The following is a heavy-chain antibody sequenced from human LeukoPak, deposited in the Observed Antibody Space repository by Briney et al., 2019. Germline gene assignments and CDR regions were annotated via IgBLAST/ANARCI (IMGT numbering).Heavy chain of an antibody. V-gene: IGHV4-59*08. CDR3: TKHEYSRGWNPFDS. CDR2: IYYSGST. CDR1: GASIRSYY. D-gene: IGHD6-19*01. Sequence: SESLSLTCAVSGASIRSYYWNWIRQPPGKGLEWIGYIYYSGSTNYNPSLKSRVTISVDTSKNQFSLKLSSVTAADTAMYYCTKHEYSRGWNPFDSWGQGTLVTVSS. J-gene: IGHJ4*02.